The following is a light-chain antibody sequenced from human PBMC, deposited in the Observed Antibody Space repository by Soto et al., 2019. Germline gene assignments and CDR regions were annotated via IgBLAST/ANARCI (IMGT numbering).Light chain of an antibody. CDR3: QQRSNWPIT. CDR1: QSVSSY. V-gene: IGKV3-11*01. Sequence: TLSLSPGERATLSCRASQSVSSYLAWYQQKPGQAPRLPIYDASNRATGIPARFSGSGSGTDFTLTISSLEPEDFAVYYCQQRSNWPITFGQGTRLEIK. CDR2: DAS. J-gene: IGKJ5*01.